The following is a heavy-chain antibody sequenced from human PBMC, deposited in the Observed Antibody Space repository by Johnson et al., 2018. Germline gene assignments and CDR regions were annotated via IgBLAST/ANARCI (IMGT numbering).Heavy chain of an antibody. J-gene: IGHJ3*02. Sequence: VQLQESGGGLVQPGGSLRLSCAASGFSFSYYWMHWVRQAPGKGLVWVSRINSDGSGTSYSDSVKGRFTISRENAKNSVYLQMNSLSPGDTAMYYCVRYLEGAFHIWGQGTMVTVSS. CDR3: VRYLEGAFHI. CDR2: INSDGSGT. D-gene: IGHD3-9*01. V-gene: IGHV3-74*01. CDR1: GFSFSYYW.